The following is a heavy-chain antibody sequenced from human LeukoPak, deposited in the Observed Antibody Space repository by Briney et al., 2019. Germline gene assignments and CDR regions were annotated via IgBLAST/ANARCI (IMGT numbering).Heavy chain of an antibody. CDR1: GFTFSSYG. J-gene: IGHJ4*02. D-gene: IGHD2-2*01. CDR3: IISQRYISSSTSSGYFDY. CDR2: IRYDGSNK. Sequence: GGSLRLSCAASGFTFSSYGMHWVRQAPGKGLEWVAFIRYDGSNKYYADSVKGRFTISRHNSKNTLYLQMNSLRAEDTAVYYCIISQRYISSSTSSGYFDYWGQGTLVTVSS. V-gene: IGHV3-30*02.